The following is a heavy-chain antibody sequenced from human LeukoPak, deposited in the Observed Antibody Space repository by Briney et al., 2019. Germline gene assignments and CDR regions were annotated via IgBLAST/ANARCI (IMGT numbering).Heavy chain of an antibody. J-gene: IGHJ4*02. CDR1: GYTFTGHY. V-gene: IGHV1-2*04. D-gene: IGHD3-10*01. CDR3: ARAVYYYYGSGSYFDY. CDR2: INPNSGGT. Sequence: ASVKVSCKASGYTFTGHYMHWVRQAPGQGLEWMGWINPNSGGTNYAQKSQGWVTMTRDTSISTAYMELSRLRSDDTAVYYCARAVYYYYGSGSYFDYWGQGTLVTVSS.